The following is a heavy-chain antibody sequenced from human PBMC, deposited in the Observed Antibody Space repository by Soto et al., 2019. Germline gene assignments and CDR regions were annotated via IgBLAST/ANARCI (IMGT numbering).Heavy chain of an antibody. CDR1: GGSFSGYY. Sequence: QVQLQQWGAGLLKPSETLSLTCAVYGGSFSGYYWSWIRQPPGKGLEWIGEINHSGSTNYNPSLKSRVTISVDTSKNQFSLKLSSVTAADTAVYYCARVLGYCSGGSCYGRYYYYGMDVWGQGTTVTVSS. V-gene: IGHV4-34*01. D-gene: IGHD2-15*01. J-gene: IGHJ6*02. CDR3: ARVLGYCSGGSCYGRYYYYGMDV. CDR2: INHSGST.